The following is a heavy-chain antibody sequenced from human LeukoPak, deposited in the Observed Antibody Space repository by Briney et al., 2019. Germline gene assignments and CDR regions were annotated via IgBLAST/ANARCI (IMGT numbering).Heavy chain of an antibody. CDR2: INPNSGGT. Sequence: GPSVKVSCEASGYTFTGYYMHSVRQAPGQRLEWMGRINPNSGGTNNTQKFRGRATMTRDRPISTAPRKLSRLRSGETAVYSCKTTVTTDNLFVPCGQGTLVTVSS. D-gene: IGHD4-11*01. CDR3: KTTVTTDNLFVP. CDR1: GYTFTGYY. V-gene: IGHV1-2*06. J-gene: IGHJ5*02.